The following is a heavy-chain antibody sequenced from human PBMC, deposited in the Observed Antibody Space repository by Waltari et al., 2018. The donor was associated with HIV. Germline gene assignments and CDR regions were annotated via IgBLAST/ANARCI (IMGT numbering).Heavy chain of an antibody. CDR3: ARGEEGYSGYDLSWFDT. D-gene: IGHD5-12*01. CDR1: GGSFSGYS. CDR2: INQSDRT. V-gene: IGHV4-34*01. J-gene: IGHJ5*02. Sequence: QVQLQQWGAGLLKPSETLSLTCAVYGGSFSGYSWSWIRQPPGKGLVWIGEINQSDRTNDNPSLKSRVTISADTSKKQCALKVNSVNAADTAVYDCARGEEGYSGYDLSWFDTWGQGTLVTVSS.